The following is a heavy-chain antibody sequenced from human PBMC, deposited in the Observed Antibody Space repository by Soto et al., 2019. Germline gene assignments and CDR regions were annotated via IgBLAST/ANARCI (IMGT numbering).Heavy chain of an antibody. CDR3: ARDRQGAPFDF. V-gene: IGHV4-31*03. CDR1: GGSISSGGYY. J-gene: IGHJ4*02. Sequence: QEQLQESGPGLVKPSQTLSLTCTVSGGSISSGGYYWSWIRQFPGKGLEWIGYVHYSGTAYYNPSVRSRVTILIDTSTDQFPLNLRSVTAGDTTVYYCARDRQGAPFDFWGQGIPVTVSS. CDR2: VHYSGTA. D-gene: IGHD3-16*01.